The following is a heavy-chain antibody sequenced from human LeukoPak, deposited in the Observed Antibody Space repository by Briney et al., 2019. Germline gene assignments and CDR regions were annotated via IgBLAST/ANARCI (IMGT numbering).Heavy chain of an antibody. CDR3: AREVIEDWFDP. CDR1: GGSISSGAYY. Sequence: SQTLSLTCTVSGGSISSGAYYWNWIRQQPGKGLEGIGYIYYSGSAYYNPSLKSRVTMSIDTSKNQFSLKLSSVTAADTAVYYCAREVIEDWFDPWGQGTLVTVSS. D-gene: IGHD2/OR15-2a*01. CDR2: IYYSGSA. J-gene: IGHJ5*02. V-gene: IGHV4-31*03.